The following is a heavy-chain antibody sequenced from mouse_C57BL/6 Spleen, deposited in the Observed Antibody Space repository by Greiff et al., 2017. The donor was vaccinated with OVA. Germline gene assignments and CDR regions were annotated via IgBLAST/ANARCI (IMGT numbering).Heavy chain of an antibody. CDR2: IYPGSGST. V-gene: IGHV1-55*01. D-gene: IGHD1-1*01. J-gene: IGHJ4*01. Sequence: VQLQQSGAELVRPGSSVKMSCKASGYTFTSYWITWVKQRPGQGLEWIGDIYPGSGSTNYNEKFKSKATLTVDTSSSTAYMQLSSLTSEDSAVYYCARGGFITTVVATYYYAMDYWGQGTSVTVSS. CDR3: ARGGFITTVVATYYYAMDY. CDR1: GYTFTSYW.